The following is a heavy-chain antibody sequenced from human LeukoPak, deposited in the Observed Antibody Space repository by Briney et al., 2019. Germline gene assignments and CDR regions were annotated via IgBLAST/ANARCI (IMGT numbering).Heavy chain of an antibody. J-gene: IGHJ5*02. CDR3: ARGVVAEWFDP. CDR1: GGSISSSSYY. Sequence: PSETLSLTCTVSGGSISSSSYYWGWIRQPPGKGLEWIGSIYYSGSTYYNPSLKSRVTISVDTSKNQFSLKLSSVTAADTAVYYCARGVVAEWFDPWGQGTLVTVSS. CDR2: IYYSGST. D-gene: IGHD2-2*01. V-gene: IGHV4-39*07.